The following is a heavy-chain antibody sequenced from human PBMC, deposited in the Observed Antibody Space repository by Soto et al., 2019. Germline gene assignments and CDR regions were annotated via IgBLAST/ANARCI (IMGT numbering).Heavy chain of an antibody. CDR3: STRAYDTNGYYRFDP. CDR2: INHSGRV. Sequence: SETLCLTCAVYGGSFGGHSWTWIRQPPGKGLEWIGDINHSGRVNYSPSLKSRVTISLDTSKNQFSLTLSAVTAADTAMYYCSTRAYDTNGYYRFDPWGQGTLVTVSS. V-gene: IGHV4-34*01. J-gene: IGHJ5*01. D-gene: IGHD3-22*01. CDR1: GGSFGGHS.